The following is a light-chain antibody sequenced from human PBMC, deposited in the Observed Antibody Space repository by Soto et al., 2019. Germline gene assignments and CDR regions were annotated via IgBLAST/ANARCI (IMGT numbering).Light chain of an antibody. CDR3: QQYGSSPPYT. Sequence: EILLTQSPVTLSLSPGERATLSCRASQSVSSTYLAWYQQKPGQAPKLLIYGASSRATGIPDRFSGSGSGTDFTLTISRLEPEDVAVYYCQQYGSSPPYTFGQGTKLEIK. CDR1: QSVSSTY. J-gene: IGKJ2*01. V-gene: IGKV3-20*01. CDR2: GAS.